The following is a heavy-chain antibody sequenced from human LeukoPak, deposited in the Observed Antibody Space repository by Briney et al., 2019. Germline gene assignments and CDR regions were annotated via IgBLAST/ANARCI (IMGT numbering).Heavy chain of an antibody. CDR1: GYTLTESS. CDR2: FDPEDGET. CDR3: ATVWAAVAGYYFDY. J-gene: IGHJ4*02. Sequence: GASVKVSCKVSGYTLTESSMHWVRQAPGKGLEWMGGFDPEDGETIYAQKFQGRVTMTEDTSTDTTYMELSSLRSEDTAVYYCATVWAAVAGYYFDYWGQGTLVTVSS. D-gene: IGHD6-19*01. V-gene: IGHV1-24*01.